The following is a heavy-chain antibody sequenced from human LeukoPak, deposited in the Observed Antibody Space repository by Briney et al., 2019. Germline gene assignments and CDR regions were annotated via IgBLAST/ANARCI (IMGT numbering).Heavy chain of an antibody. D-gene: IGHD5-12*01. CDR1: GYTFTGYY. CDR2: INPNSGGT. Sequence: GASVKVSCKASGYTFTGYYMHWVRQAPGQGLEWMGWINPNSGGTNYAQKFEGRVTMDRDTSISTAYMELSRLRYDDTAVYYCARDSGYDYLGYWGQGTLVTVSS. J-gene: IGHJ4*02. V-gene: IGHV1-2*02. CDR3: ARDSGYDYLGY.